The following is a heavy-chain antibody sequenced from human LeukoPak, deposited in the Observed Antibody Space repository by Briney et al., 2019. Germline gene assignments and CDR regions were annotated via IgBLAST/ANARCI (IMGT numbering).Heavy chain of an antibody. Sequence: GGSLRLSCATSGFTFSDYAMSWVRQTPGKGLERVSSTSGGGNTYYADSVKGRFTITRDNSKSTLYLQMNSLRAEDTAVYYCAKGTYYDSSGYRYYFYYMDVWGKGTTVTVSS. J-gene: IGHJ6*03. CDR1: GFTFSDYA. CDR2: TSGGGNT. D-gene: IGHD3-22*01. V-gene: IGHV3-23*01. CDR3: AKGTYYDSSGYRYYFYYMDV.